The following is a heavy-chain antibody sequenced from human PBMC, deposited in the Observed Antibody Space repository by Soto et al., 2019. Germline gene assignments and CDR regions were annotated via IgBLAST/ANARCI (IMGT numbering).Heavy chain of an antibody. CDR3: VREEYTSSGAPLDH. V-gene: IGHV3-74*01. J-gene: IGHJ4*02. D-gene: IGHD6-6*01. Sequence: EVQLVESGGGLVQPGGSLRLSCAASGFTFSSYWMHWVRQAPGKGLVWVSRIDDNGGTTNYADSVKGRFSISRDNAKNTRFVQRNSLRAEDTALYYWVREEYTSSGAPLDHWGQGTLVTVSS. CDR2: IDDNGGTT. CDR1: GFTFSSYW.